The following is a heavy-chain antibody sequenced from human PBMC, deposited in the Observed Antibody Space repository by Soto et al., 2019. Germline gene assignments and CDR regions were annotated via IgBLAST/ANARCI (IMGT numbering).Heavy chain of an antibody. CDR2: IYPGDSDT. V-gene: IGHV5-51*01. D-gene: IGHD3-10*01. CDR1: WYSFTSYL. J-gene: IGHJ6*02. Sequence: GESLKISCKGSWYSFTSYLIGWVRQGPGKGLEWLGIIYPGDSDTRYSPSFQGQVTISADKSISTAYLQWSSLKASDTAMYYCARPVYGRSYYGMEVWGQGTRLTVSS. CDR3: ARPVYGRSYYGMEV.